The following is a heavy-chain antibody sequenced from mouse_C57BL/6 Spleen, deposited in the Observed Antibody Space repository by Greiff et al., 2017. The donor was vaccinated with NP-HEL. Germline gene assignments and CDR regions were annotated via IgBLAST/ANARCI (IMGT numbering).Heavy chain of an antibody. CDR1: GYTFTSYW. D-gene: IGHD1-1*01. Sequence: VQLQQPGAELVMPGASVKLSCKASGYTFTSYWMHWVKQRPGQGLEWNGEIDPSDSYTNYNQKFKGKSTLTVDKSSSTAYMQLSSLTSEDSAVYYCARWDYYGSRYYFDYWGQGTTLTVSS. J-gene: IGHJ2*01. CDR3: ARWDYYGSRYYFDY. V-gene: IGHV1-69*01. CDR2: IDPSDSYT.